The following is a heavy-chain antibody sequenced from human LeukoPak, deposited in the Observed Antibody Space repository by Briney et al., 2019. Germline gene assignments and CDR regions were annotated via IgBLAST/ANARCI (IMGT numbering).Heavy chain of an antibody. CDR2: ISAYNGNT. CDR3: ARVRYDFWSGYDLFDY. V-gene: IGHV1-18*01. CDR1: GYTFTSHG. Sequence: ASVKVSCKASGYTFTSHGISWVRQAPGQGLEWMGWISAYNGNTNYAQKLQGRVTMTTDTSTSTAYMELSSLRSDDTAVYYCARVRYDFWSGYDLFDYWGQGTLVTVSS. J-gene: IGHJ4*02. D-gene: IGHD3-3*01.